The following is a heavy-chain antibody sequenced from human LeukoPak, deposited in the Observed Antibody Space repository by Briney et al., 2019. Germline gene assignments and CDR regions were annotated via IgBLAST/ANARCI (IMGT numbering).Heavy chain of an antibody. Sequence: QPGGSLRLSCAASGFTFSSYAMSWVRQAPGKGLEWVSAISGSGGGTFYADSVKGRFTISRDNAKNSLYLQMNSLRAEDTAVYYCARVGSIEAAGTLDYWGQGTLVTVSS. CDR2: ISGSGGGT. J-gene: IGHJ4*02. V-gene: IGHV3-23*01. D-gene: IGHD6-13*01. CDR3: ARVGSIEAAGTLDY. CDR1: GFTFSSYA.